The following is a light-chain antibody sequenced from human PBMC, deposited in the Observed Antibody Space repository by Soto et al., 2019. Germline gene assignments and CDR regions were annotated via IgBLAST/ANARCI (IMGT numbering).Light chain of an antibody. CDR2: MVS. J-gene: IGKJ1*01. Sequence: DVVMTQSPLSLPVNLGQSASISCRSSQRLVHSDGDIYLNWFQQRPGQSPRRLICMVSNRDSRIPDRVCGSWSVTDFDLKISRVEDVDVGVYYCVQGTRWAWTFCQRTKVEIK. V-gene: IGKV2-30*02. CDR1: QRLVHSDGDIY. CDR3: VQGTRWAWT.